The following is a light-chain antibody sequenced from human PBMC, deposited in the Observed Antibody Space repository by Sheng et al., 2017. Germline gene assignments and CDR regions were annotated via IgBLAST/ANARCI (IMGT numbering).Light chain of an antibody. CDR1: SLGSKY. CDR3: QALDSSTVV. Sequence: SFDLTQPPSVSVSPGQTASISCSGDSLGSKYASWYQQKPGQSPVLVIYQDTKRPSGIPERFSGSNSGNTATLTISGTQATDEADYYCQALDSSTVVFGTGTKVTVL. CDR2: QDT. V-gene: IGLV3-1*01. J-gene: IGLJ1*01.